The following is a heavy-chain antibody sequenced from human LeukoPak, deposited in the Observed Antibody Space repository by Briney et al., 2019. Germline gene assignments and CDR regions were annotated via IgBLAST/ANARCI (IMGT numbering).Heavy chain of an antibody. CDR3: ARGPGCSSTSCYRNWFDP. V-gene: IGHV4-34*01. D-gene: IGHD2-2*01. Sequence: SETLSLTCAVYGGSFSGYYWSWIRQPPGKGLEWIGEINHSGSTNYNPSLKSRVTISVDTSKNQFSLKLCSVTAADTAVYYCARGPGCSSTSCYRNWFDPWGQGTLVTVSS. CDR2: INHSGST. CDR1: GGSFSGYY. J-gene: IGHJ5*02.